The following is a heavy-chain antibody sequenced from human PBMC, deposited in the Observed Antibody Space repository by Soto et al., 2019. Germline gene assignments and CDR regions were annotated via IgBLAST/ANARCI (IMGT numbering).Heavy chain of an antibody. Sequence: ASVKVSCKASGYTFTDSYMHWVRQAPGQGLEWMGWINPKTGGTNYVQKFQGRVTMTRDTSITTAYMELSRLRSDDTAVYYCARDVVGSDYFDSWGQGTLVTVSS. CDR1: GYTFTDSY. J-gene: IGHJ4*02. CDR3: ARDVVGSDYFDS. CDR2: INPKTGGT. V-gene: IGHV1-2*02. D-gene: IGHD1-26*01.